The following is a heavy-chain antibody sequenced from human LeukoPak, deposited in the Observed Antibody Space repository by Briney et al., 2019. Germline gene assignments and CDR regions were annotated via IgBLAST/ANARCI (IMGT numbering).Heavy chain of an antibody. J-gene: IGHJ4*02. Sequence: SETLSLTCAVYGGSFSGYYWSWIRQPAGKGLEWIGRIYTSGYTNYNPSLKSRVTMSVDTSKNQFSLKLSSVTAADTAVYYCARVKDTSGYPEDYWGQGTLVTVSS. V-gene: IGHV4-59*10. CDR2: IYTSGYT. CDR3: ARVKDTSGYPEDY. D-gene: IGHD3-22*01. CDR1: GGSFSGYY.